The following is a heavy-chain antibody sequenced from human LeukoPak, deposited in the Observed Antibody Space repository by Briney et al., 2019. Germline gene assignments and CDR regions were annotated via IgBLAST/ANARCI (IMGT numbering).Heavy chain of an antibody. Sequence: PGGSLRLSCAVSGFTFTSAWMNWFRQAPGKGLEWVANIRQDGAEKYYVDSVKGRFTISRDNAKNSVYLEMNSLRVEDTAVYFCARAPYYESSGPLWGQGTLVTVSS. J-gene: IGHJ4*02. CDR1: GFTFTSAW. D-gene: IGHD3-22*01. V-gene: IGHV3-7*01. CDR3: ARAPYYESSGPL. CDR2: IRQDGAEK.